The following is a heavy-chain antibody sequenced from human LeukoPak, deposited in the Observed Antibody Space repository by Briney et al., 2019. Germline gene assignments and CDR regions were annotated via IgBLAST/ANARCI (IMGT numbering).Heavy chain of an antibody. CDR2: INSDGSTT. J-gene: IGHJ4*02. V-gene: IGHV3-74*01. CDR3: STTHYNFGDLDH. Sequence: PGGSLRLSCAASGFTFSSYWMHWVRQAPGKGLVWVSRINSDGSTTTYADSVEGRFTISRDNAKNTLYLQMNSLKTEDTAVYYCSTTHYNFGDLDHWGQGALVTVSS. D-gene: IGHD3-3*01. CDR1: GFTFSSYW.